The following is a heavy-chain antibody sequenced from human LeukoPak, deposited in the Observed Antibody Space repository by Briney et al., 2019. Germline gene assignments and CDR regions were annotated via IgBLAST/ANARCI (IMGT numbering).Heavy chain of an antibody. J-gene: IGHJ4*02. D-gene: IGHD2-2*01. V-gene: IGHV3-33*01. Sequence: GGSLRLSCAASGFTFSSYGMHWVRQAPGKGLEGVAVIWYDGSNKYYAYSVKGRFTISRDNSKNTLYLKMNSLRAEDTAVYYCARDTYCSSTSCYSLFDYWGQGTLVTVSS. CDR3: ARDTYCSSTSCYSLFDY. CDR1: GFTFSSYG. CDR2: IWYDGSNK.